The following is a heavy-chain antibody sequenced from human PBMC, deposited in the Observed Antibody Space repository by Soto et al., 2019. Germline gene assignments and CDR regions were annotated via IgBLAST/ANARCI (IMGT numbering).Heavy chain of an antibody. V-gene: IGHV4-39*01. CDR3: GRLEGLATISYYFDY. CDR2: VYYSGST. Sequence: SVTLSLTCPVSGGSVSSSSYCWGWVRQPPGKGLEWIGSVYYSGSTYYNPSLESRVTISVDKSKNQFSLKLMSLSAADTAVYYCGRLEGLATISYYFDYWGQGALVTVSS. CDR1: GGSVSSSSYC. D-gene: IGHD3-9*01. J-gene: IGHJ4*02.